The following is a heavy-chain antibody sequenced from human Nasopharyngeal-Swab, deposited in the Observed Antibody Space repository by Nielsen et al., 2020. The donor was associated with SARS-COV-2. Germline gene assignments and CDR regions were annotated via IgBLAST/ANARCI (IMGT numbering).Heavy chain of an antibody. CDR1: GFSLSADGVG. Sequence: SGPTLVKPTQTLTLTCTFSGFSLSADGVGVGWIRQAPGKALEWVALLFWDDDKRYSPSLKTRLTITKDTSKNQVVLTMTNVGPMDTVTYYCAHTDTAMVTGLLPDYWGQGTLVTVSS. D-gene: IGHD5-18*01. CDR2: LFWDDDK. CDR3: AHTDTAMVTGLLPDY. J-gene: IGHJ4*02. V-gene: IGHV2-5*02.